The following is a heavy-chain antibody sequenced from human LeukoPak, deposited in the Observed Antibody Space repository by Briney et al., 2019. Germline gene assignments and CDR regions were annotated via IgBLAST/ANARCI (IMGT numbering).Heavy chain of an antibody. CDR1: GFTFSSYG. Sequence: GGSLRLSCAASGFTFSSYGMSWVRQAPGKGLQWVSVIIGSGSSTYYADSVKGRFTISRDNARNTLYLQMNSLRAEDTAVYYCAGRAGDYSHPYDYWGQGTLVTVSS. CDR2: IIGSGSST. J-gene: IGHJ4*02. V-gene: IGHV3-23*01. CDR3: AGRAGDYSHPYDY. D-gene: IGHD3-22*01.